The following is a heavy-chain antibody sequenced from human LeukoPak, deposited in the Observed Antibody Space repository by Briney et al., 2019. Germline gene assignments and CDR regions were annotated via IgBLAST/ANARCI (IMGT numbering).Heavy chain of an antibody. CDR1: GGPFNNFY. CDR2: IYTTGST. D-gene: IGHD6-19*01. Sequence: SETLSLTCTVSGGPFNNFYWSWLRQSAGKGLEWIGRIYTTGSTNYNPSLKSRVTMSVDTSKNQFSLRLSSVTAADTAVYYCARGYSSGWYYVDTWGTGTTVTVSS. CDR3: ARGYSSGWYYVDT. V-gene: IGHV4-4*07. J-gene: IGHJ6*03.